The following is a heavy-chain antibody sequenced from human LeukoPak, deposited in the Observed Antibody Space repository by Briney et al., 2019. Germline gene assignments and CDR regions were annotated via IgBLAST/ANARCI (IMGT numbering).Heavy chain of an antibody. CDR3: ARDQPGMVLTAAVGAH. Sequence: GGSLRLSCAASGFTFRDYSMTWVRQAPGKGLEWVSSIRGGSDFIYHADSVKGRFTVSRDNAKNSPYLQMNSLRAEDTAVYYCARDQPGMVLTAAVGAHWGEGALVTVSS. V-gene: IGHV3-21*01. D-gene: IGHD2-2*01. CDR2: IRGGSDFI. CDR1: GFTFRDYS. J-gene: IGHJ4*02.